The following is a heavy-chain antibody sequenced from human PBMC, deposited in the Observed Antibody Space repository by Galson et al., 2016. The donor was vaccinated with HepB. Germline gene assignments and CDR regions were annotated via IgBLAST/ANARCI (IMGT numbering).Heavy chain of an antibody. CDR2: IYSSGST. J-gene: IGHJ4*02. D-gene: IGHD3-22*01. Sequence: SETLSLTCIVSGGSISNSNYYWGWIRQPPGKGLEWIGDIYSSGSTYYSPSLKSRVTMSVDTSKNQFSLKLNSVTAADTAVYYCSRASSGYPTMRPIDYWGQGTLVTVSS. CDR1: GGSISNSNYY. V-gene: IGHV4-39*01. CDR3: SRASSGYPTMRPIDY.